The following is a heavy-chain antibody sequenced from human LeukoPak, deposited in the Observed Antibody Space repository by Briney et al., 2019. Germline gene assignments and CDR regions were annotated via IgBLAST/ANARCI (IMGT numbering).Heavy chain of an antibody. J-gene: IGHJ5*02. CDR1: GGTFSSYA. D-gene: IGHD2-2*01. CDR3: ARDPEGYCSSTSCYDPWFDP. Sequence: ASVKVSCKASGGTFSSYAISWVRQAPGQGLEWMGGIIPIFGTANYARKFQGRVTITADESTSTAYMELSSLRSEDTAVYYCARDPEGYCSSTSCYDPWFDPWGQGTLVTVSS. V-gene: IGHV1-69*13. CDR2: IIPIFGTA.